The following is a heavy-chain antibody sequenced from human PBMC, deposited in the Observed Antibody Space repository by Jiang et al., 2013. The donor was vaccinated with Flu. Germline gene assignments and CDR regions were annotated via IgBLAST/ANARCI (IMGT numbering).Heavy chain of an antibody. CDR2: ITHRSTYI. J-gene: IGHJ2*01. D-gene: IGHD6-19*01. V-gene: IGHV3-21*01. CDR3: ARDLAGIPWYFDL. Sequence: QLVESGGGLVKPGGSLRLSCATSGFSVSDYDISWVRQAPGKGLEWVSSITHRSTYIYYADSVKGRFTISRDNAKDSVYLQMNSLRAEDTAAYYCARDLAGIPWYFDLWGRGTLVTVSS. CDR1: GFSVSDYD.